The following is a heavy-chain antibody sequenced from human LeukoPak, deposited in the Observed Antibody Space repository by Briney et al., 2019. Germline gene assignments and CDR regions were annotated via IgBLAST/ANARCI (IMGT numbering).Heavy chain of an antibody. CDR1: GGSISSSPHY. Sequence: KTSETLSLTCTVSGGSISSSPHYWGWIRQPPGKGLEWIGSISYSGSTSYNPSLKSPVTISVDTSKNHFSLNVNFVTAADTAVYYCARHRDYNLDHFDYWGQGTLVTVSS. CDR2: ISYSGST. CDR3: ARHRDYNLDHFDY. V-gene: IGHV4-39*01. J-gene: IGHJ4*02. D-gene: IGHD4-11*01.